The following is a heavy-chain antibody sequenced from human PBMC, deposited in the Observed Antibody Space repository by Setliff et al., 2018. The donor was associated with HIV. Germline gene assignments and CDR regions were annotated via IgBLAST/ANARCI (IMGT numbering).Heavy chain of an antibody. CDR1: GGSISSYY. Sequence: SETLSLTCTVSGGSISSYYWSWIRQPSGKGLEWIGYIYTSGSTNYNPSLKSRVTISVDTSKNQFSLKLSSVTAADTAVYYCARFSNTLNWFDPWGQGTLVTVSS. V-gene: IGHV4-4*09. CDR3: ARFSNTLNWFDP. J-gene: IGHJ5*02. CDR2: IYTSGST. D-gene: IGHD4-4*01.